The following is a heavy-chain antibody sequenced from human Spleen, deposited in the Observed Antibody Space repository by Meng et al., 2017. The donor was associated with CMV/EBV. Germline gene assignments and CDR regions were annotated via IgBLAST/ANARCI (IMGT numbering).Heavy chain of an antibody. D-gene: IGHD6-19*01. V-gene: IGHV4-39*07. J-gene: IGHJ4*02. CDR2: IYYSGST. Sequence: SETLSLTCTVSGGSISSSSYYWGWIRQPPGKGLEWIGNIYYSGSTNYNPSLKSRATISIDTSKNQFSLKLSSVTAADTAVYYCATSRYSGGWYTAFVDWGLGTLVTVSS. CDR3: ATSRYSGGWYTAFVD. CDR1: GGSISSSSYY.